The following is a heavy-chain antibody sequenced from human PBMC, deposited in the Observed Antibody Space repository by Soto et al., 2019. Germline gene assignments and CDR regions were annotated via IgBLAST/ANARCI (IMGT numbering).Heavy chain of an antibody. V-gene: IGHV1-69*05. CDR3: ARDTFVGSRGWDGFDS. J-gene: IGHJ4*02. D-gene: IGHD6-19*01. CDR1: GYSLSSHA. CDR2: IIPVFGTP. Sequence: SVKVSCKACGYSLSSHAITWVRQAPGDGLEWMGGIIPVFGTPSYAQKFQRRLTMTTEASTSTAYMELKHLRSDDTAVYYCARDTFVGSRGWDGFDSWGQGTLVTVSS.